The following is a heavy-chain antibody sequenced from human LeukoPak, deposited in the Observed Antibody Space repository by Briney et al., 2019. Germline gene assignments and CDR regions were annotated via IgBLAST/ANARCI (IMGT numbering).Heavy chain of an antibody. CDR1: GYTFTSYG. V-gene: IGHV1-2*02. CDR3: ARDLRLVTMVRGVMNY. Sequence: ASVKVSCKASGYTFTSYGISWVRQAPGQGLEWMGWINPNSGGTNYAQKFQSRVTMTRDTSISTAYMELSRLRSDDTAVYYCARDLRLVTMVRGVMNYWGQGTLVTVSS. J-gene: IGHJ4*02. CDR2: INPNSGGT. D-gene: IGHD3-10*01.